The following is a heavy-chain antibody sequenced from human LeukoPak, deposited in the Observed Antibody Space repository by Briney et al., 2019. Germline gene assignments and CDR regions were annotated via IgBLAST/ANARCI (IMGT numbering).Heavy chain of an antibody. V-gene: IGHV1-69*06. J-gene: IGHJ4*02. CDR3: ARLVKSADYYFDY. CDR2: IIPIFGTA. CDR1: GGTFSSYA. D-gene: IGHD3-10*01. Sequence: SVKVSCKASGGTFSSYAISWVRQAPGQGLEWMGGIIPIFGTANYAQKFQGRVTITADKSTSTAYMELSSLRSEDTAVYYCARLVKSADYYFDYWGQGTLVTVSS.